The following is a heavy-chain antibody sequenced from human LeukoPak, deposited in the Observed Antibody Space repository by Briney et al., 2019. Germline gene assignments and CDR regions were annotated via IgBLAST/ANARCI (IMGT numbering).Heavy chain of an antibody. CDR2: ISSSSSYI. Sequence: GGSLRLSCAASGFTFSSYSMNWFRQAPGKGLEWVSSISSSSSYIYYADSVEGRFTISRDNAKNSLYLQMNSLRAEDTAVYYCAREGVVTGIDYWGQGTLVTVSS. CDR1: GFTFSSYS. D-gene: IGHD2-15*01. J-gene: IGHJ4*02. CDR3: AREGVVTGIDY. V-gene: IGHV3-21*01.